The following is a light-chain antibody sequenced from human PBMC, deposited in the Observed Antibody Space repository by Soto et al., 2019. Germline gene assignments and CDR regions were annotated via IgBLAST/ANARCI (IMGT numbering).Light chain of an antibody. J-gene: IGKJ3*01. Sequence: DIQMTQLPSSMSASVGDRVTITCRASQGISRWLAWYHQKQGKAPNLLIYSASTLHSGVPSRFSGSGSGTDFTLTISSLQPEDFGTYYCQQANSFPLTFGPGTKVDMK. CDR2: SAS. CDR3: QQANSFPLT. CDR1: QGISRW. V-gene: IGKV1-12*01.